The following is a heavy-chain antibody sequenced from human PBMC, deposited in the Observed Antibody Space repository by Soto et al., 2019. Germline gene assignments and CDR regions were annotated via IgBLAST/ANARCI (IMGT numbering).Heavy chain of an antibody. CDR3: EAGKYSSSWYTSIDY. CDR1: GGTFSSYG. V-gene: IGHV1-69*13. D-gene: IGHD6-13*01. J-gene: IGHJ4*02. CDR2: IIPIFGTA. Sequence: ASXKVSCKSSGGTFSSYGISCVRQDPGQGLEWMGGIIPIFGTANYAQKFQGRVTITADESTSTAYMELSSLRSEDTAVYYCEAGKYSSSWYTSIDYWGQGTLVTVSS.